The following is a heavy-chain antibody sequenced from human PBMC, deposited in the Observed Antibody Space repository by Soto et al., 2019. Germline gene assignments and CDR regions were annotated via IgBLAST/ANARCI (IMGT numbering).Heavy chain of an antibody. J-gene: IGHJ6*02. Sequence: QVQLQESGPGLVKPSGTLSLTCAVSGGSISSSNWWSWVRQPPGKGLEWIGEIYHSGSTNYNPSLKSPVTLSVDKSKHPSSLNLSSVPAADTSVYYCASRYFFSTSCYVGYYGMDVWGQGTTVTVSS. V-gene: IGHV4-4*02. CDR2: IYHSGST. D-gene: IGHD2-2*01. CDR3: ASRYFFSTSCYVGYYGMDV. CDR1: GGSISSSNW.